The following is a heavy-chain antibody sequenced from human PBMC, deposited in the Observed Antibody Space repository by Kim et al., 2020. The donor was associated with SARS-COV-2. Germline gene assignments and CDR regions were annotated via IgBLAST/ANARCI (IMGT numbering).Heavy chain of an antibody. CDR2: IYYSGST. J-gene: IGHJ4*02. CDR3: AKSLGGGDDYRY. V-gene: IGHV4-31*03. CDR1: GGSISSGGYY. D-gene: IGHD5-12*01. Sequence: SETLSLTCTVSGGSISSGGYYWSWIRQHPGKGLEWIGYIYYSGSTYYNPSLKSRVTISVDTSKNQFSLKLSSVTAADTAVYYCAKSLGGGDDYRYWGQGTLVTVSS.